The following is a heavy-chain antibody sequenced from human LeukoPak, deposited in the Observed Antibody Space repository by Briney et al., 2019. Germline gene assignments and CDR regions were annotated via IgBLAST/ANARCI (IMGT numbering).Heavy chain of an antibody. CDR1: GYTLTGYY. J-gene: IGHJ4*02. Sequence: GASVKVSCKASGYTLTGYYMHWVRQAPGQGLEWMGWINPNSGGTNYAQKFQGRVTMTRDTSISTAYMELSRLRSDDTAVYYCARDVGPYSSSWFDYWGQGTLVTVSS. CDR3: ARDVGPYSSSWFDY. V-gene: IGHV1-2*02. D-gene: IGHD6-13*01. CDR2: INPNSGGT.